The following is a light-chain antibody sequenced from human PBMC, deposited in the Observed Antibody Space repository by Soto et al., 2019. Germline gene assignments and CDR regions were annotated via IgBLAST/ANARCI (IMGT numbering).Light chain of an antibody. V-gene: IGKV3-15*01. CDR2: GAT. Sequence: EILMTQSPATLPVSPGERATLSCRASQSVSILVAWYQQKPGQAPRLLIHGATTRATGIPDRFSGSGSGTEFTLTLSSLQCEDFAVYYCQQYNNWPRTFGQGTRWIS. J-gene: IGKJ1*01. CDR1: QSVSIL. CDR3: QQYNNWPRT.